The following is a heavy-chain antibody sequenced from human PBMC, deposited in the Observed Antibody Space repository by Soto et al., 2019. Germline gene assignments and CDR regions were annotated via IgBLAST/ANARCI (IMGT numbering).Heavy chain of an antibody. Sequence: QLQLQESGPGLVKPSETLSLTCTVSGGSISSSSYYWGWIRQPPGKGLEWIGSIYYSGSTYYNPSLKSRVTISVDTSKNQFSLKLSSVTAADTAVYYCAHKGQGDYYYYGMDVWGQGTTVTVSS. J-gene: IGHJ6*02. CDR1: GGSISSSSYY. CDR3: AHKGQGDYYYYGMDV. V-gene: IGHV4-39*01. CDR2: IYYSGST.